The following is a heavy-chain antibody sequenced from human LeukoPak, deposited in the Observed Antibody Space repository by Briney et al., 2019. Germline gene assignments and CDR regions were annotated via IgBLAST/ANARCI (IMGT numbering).Heavy chain of an antibody. J-gene: IGHJ5*02. CDR1: GYTFTSYG. D-gene: IGHD3-10*01. CDR2: ISAYNGNT. V-gene: IGHV1-18*01. Sequence: GASVKVSCKASGYTFTSYGISWVRQAPGQGLEWMGWISAYNGNTNYAQKLQGRVTMTTDTSTSTAYMELRSLRSDDTAVYYCASLVSLGYGSGGSWFDPWGQGTLVTVSS. CDR3: ASLVSLGYGSGGSWFDP.